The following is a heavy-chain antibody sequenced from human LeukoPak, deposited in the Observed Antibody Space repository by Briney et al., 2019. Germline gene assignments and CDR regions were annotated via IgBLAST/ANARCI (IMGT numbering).Heavy chain of an antibody. D-gene: IGHD1-26*01. CDR1: GFTFDDYA. Sequence: AGTLRLSCAASGFTFDDYAMHRLPQAPGMGLMGVSLISGDGGSTYYADPVKGRFTISRDNSKTSLYLQMNSLRTEDTALYYCAKDIRRVGVFDYWGQGTLVTVSS. V-gene: IGHV3-43*02. CDR2: ISGDGGST. J-gene: IGHJ4*02. CDR3: AKDIRRVGVFDY.